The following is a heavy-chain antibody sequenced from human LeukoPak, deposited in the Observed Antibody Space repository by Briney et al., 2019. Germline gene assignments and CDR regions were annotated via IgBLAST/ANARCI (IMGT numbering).Heavy chain of an antibody. V-gene: IGHV3-23*01. D-gene: IGHD3-9*01. CDR1: GFTFSSYS. CDR3: AKEANDWSAVRFFDS. CDR2: IKASGGAT. Sequence: SGGSLRLSCAASGFTFSSYSMIWARLAPGKGLEWVLGIKASGGATYYAGSVRGRFTISRDDSKNILYLHMDTLRAEDTAVYYCAKEANDWSAVRFFDSWGQGTLVTVSS. J-gene: IGHJ4*02.